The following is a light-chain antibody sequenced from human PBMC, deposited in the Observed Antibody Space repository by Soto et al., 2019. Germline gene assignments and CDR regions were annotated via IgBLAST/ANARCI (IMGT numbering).Light chain of an antibody. CDR3: QQRSNWPT. CDR1: QNVNNF. V-gene: IGKV3-11*01. Sequence: EIVMTQSPSTLSLSPGDRATFSCRASQNVNNFLAWYQQKPGQAPRLLIYDASNRATGIPARFSGSGSGTDFTLTISSLESEDFAIYYCQQRSNWPTFGQGTRLEIK. J-gene: IGKJ5*01. CDR2: DAS.